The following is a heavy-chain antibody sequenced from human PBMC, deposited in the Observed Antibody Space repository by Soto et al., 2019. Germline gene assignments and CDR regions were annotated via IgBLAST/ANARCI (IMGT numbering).Heavy chain of an antibody. V-gene: IGHV1-18*01. CDR1: GYIFSNYG. CDR3: ARASRIRVGTTSY. D-gene: IGHD1-26*01. CDR2: VSAFNRKS. J-gene: IGHJ4*02. Sequence: ASLKVSGKASGYIFSNYGISWMRPVPGQGLEWMGWVSAFNRKSNYTQKFQGRVTMTTDTSTNTAYMELRSLRSDDTAVYYCARASRIRVGTTSYWGQGTLVTVSS.